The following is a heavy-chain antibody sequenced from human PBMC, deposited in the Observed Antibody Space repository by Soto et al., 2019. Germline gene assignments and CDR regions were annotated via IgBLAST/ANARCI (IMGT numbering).Heavy chain of an antibody. CDR1: GCTFGSHG. V-gene: IGHV3-30*18. D-gene: IGHD1-26*01. CDR2: ISYDGSDN. J-gene: IGHJ4*02. Sequence: QVQLVESGGDVVQPGRSLRLSCAASGCTFGSHGMHWVRQPPGKGLEWVALISYDGSDNYYADSVKGRFTISRDNSKNTLFLQMNSLRSDDTAVYYCVKDAHSGSYYMDYWGQGTLVTVSS. CDR3: VKDAHSGSYYMDY.